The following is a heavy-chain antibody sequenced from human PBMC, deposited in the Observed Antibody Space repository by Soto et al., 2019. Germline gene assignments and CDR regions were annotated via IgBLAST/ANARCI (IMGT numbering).Heavy chain of an antibody. V-gene: IGHV1-69*05. CDR1: GGTFSSSA. CDR2: IIPIFGTA. CDR3: ARNSQGGYSYGVLYYYYYGMDV. Sequence: ASVKVSCKASGGTFSSSAISWVRQAPGQGLEWMGGIIPIFGTANYAQKFQGRVTITRDTSASTAYMELSSLRSEDTAVYYCARNSQGGYSYGVLYYYYYGMDVWGQGTTVTVSS. J-gene: IGHJ6*02. D-gene: IGHD5-18*01.